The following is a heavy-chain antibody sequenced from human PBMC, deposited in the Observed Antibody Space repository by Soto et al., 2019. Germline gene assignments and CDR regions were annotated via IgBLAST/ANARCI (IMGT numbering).Heavy chain of an antibody. D-gene: IGHD6-6*01. V-gene: IGHV4-34*01. Sequence: SETLSLTCAVYGGSFSGYYWSWIRQPPGKGLEWIGEINHSGSTNYNPSLKSQVTISVDTSKNQFSLKLSSVTAADTAVYYCASLSIAARTLDYWGQGTLVTVSS. CDR3: ASLSIAARTLDY. CDR2: INHSGST. CDR1: GGSFSGYY. J-gene: IGHJ4*02.